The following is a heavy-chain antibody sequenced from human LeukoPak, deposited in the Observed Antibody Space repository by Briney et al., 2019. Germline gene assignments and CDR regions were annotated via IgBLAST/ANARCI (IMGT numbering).Heavy chain of an antibody. CDR2: ISGSGGST. CDR1: GFTFSSYA. Sequence: GGSLRLSCAASGFTFSSYAMSWVRQAPGKGLEWVSAISGSGGSTYYADSVRGRFTISRDNSKNTLYLQMNSLRAEDTAVYYCAKDRGQSSGWYAWGQGTLVTVSS. CDR3: AKDRGQSSGWYA. D-gene: IGHD6-19*01. V-gene: IGHV3-23*01. J-gene: IGHJ4*02.